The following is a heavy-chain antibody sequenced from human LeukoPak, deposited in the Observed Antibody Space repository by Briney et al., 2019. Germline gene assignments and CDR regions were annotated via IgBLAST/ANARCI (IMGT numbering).Heavy chain of an antibody. Sequence: PGGSLRLSCAASGFTFSSYAMHWVRQAPGKGLEWISYISSSSSTIYYADSVKGRFTISRDNAKNSLYLQLNSLRAEDTAVYYCARVLHKRNYDSSDYYGSWGQGTLVTVSS. CDR3: ARVLHKRNYDSSDYYGS. D-gene: IGHD3-22*01. V-gene: IGHV3-48*01. J-gene: IGHJ5*02. CDR1: GFTFSSYA. CDR2: ISSSSSTI.